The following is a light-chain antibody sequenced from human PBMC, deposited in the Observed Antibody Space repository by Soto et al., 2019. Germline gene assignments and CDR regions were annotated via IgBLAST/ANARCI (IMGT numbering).Light chain of an antibody. CDR2: DAS. V-gene: IGKV3-11*01. CDR3: QQRSNWPPAT. Sequence: EIVLTHAPATLSFSPGERAALSGRASQSVSSYLAWYQQKPGQAPRLLIYDASNRATGIPARFSGSGSGTDFTLTISSLEPEDFAVYYCQQRSNWPPATFGQGTRLEIK. J-gene: IGKJ5*01. CDR1: QSVSSY.